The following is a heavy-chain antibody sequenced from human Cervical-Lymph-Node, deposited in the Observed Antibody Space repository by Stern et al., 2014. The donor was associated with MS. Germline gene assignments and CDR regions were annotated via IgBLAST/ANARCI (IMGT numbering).Heavy chain of an antibody. CDR3: ARRGGQLDF. V-gene: IGHV1-46*03. J-gene: IGHJ4*02. D-gene: IGHD3-10*01. Sequence: QVQLVQSGAEVKKPGASVKVSCKASGYTFTSYYMHWVRQAPGQGLEWMGIINPSGGSTSYAQKFQGRVTMARDTTTSTVYMERSSLRAEDTAVYYCARRGGQLDFWGQGTLVTVSS. CDR2: INPSGGST. CDR1: GYTFTSYY.